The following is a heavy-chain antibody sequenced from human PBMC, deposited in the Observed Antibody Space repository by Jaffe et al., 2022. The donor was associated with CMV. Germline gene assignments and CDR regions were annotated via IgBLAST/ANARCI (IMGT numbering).Heavy chain of an antibody. D-gene: IGHD1-7*01. CDR1: GFTFSSYG. CDR3: ARELDNWNYSSYLDY. CDR2: IWYDGSNK. Sequence: QVQLVESGGGVVQPGRSLRLSCAASGFTFSSYGMHWVRQAPGKGLEWVAVIWYDGSNKYYADSVKGRFTISRDNSKNTLYLQMNSLRAEDTAVYYCARELDNWNYSSYLDYWGQGTLVTVSS. J-gene: IGHJ4*02. V-gene: IGHV3-33*01.